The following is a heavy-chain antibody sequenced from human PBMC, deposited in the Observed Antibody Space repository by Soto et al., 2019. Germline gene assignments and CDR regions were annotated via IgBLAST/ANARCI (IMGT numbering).Heavy chain of an antibody. CDR1: GYIFSNYD. J-gene: IGHJ4*02. CDR3: GRGNSGWYAEVHS. Sequence: EVQLVESGGGLVQPGGSLRLSCAASGYIFSNYDMHWVRRPPGKGLEWLAAIGTTGDPYYPGSVKGRFTISRENARNSLYLQVDSLTVGDTAVYFCGRGNSGWYAEVHSWGQGTVVTVSS. CDR2: IGTTGDP. D-gene: IGHD6-19*01. V-gene: IGHV3-13*05.